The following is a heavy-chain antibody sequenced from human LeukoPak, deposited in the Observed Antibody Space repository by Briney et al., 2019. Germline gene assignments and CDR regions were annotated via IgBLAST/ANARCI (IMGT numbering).Heavy chain of an antibody. Sequence: GGSLRLSCAAAGFTFSSYWMSWVRQAPGKGLEWVSGISGTGGSTYYADSVKGRFTISRDSSESMLYLQMDSLRAEDTAIYYCAKSPSSGWSCNWFDPWGQGTLVTVSS. CDR3: AKSPSSGWSCNWFDP. CDR2: ISGTGGST. V-gene: IGHV3-23*01. D-gene: IGHD6-19*01. CDR1: GFTFSSYW. J-gene: IGHJ5*02.